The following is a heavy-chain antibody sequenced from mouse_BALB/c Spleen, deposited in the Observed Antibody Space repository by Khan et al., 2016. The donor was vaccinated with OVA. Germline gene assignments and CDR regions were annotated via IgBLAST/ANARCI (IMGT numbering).Heavy chain of an antibody. D-gene: IGHD1-2*01. V-gene: IGHV3-2*02. CDR2: ICYRGST. J-gene: IGHJ2*01. CDR3: ARTARIKY. Sequence: PPEESGPGLVKPSQSLYLTCTVTGYSITCVYGLNWIRQFPGNHLECMGYICYRGSTNYNPYLKSRISITRDTSKIKFLLQLNSVTTEDTATYYCARTARIKYWGQGTTLTVSS. CDR1: GYSITCVYG.